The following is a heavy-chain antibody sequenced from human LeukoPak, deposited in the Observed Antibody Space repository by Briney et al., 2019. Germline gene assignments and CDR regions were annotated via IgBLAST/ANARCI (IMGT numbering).Heavy chain of an antibody. CDR3: ARDIVATTSLLYFDY. V-gene: IGHV4-38-2*02. D-gene: IGHD5-12*01. J-gene: IGHJ4*02. Sequence: PSETLSLTCAVSGYSISSGYYWGWIRQPPGKGLEWIGSIYHSGSTYYNPSLKSRVTISVDTSKNQFSLKLSSVTAADTAVYYCARDIVATTSLLYFDYWGQGTLVTVSS. CDR2: IYHSGST. CDR1: GYSISSGYY.